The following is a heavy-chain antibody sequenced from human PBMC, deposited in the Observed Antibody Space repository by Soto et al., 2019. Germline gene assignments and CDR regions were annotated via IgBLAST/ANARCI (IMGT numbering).Heavy chain of an antibody. V-gene: IGHV4-59*01. J-gene: IGHJ4*02. CDR3: ARGRYSYGYGYFDY. CDR1: GGSISSYY. CDR2: IYYSGST. D-gene: IGHD5-18*01. Sequence: QVQLQESGPGLVKPSETLSLTCTVSGGSISSYYWSWIRQPPGKGLEWIGYIYYSGSTNYNPSLKSRVTISVDTSKNQFSLKLSSVTAADTAVYYCARGRYSYGYGYFDYWGQGTLVTVSS.